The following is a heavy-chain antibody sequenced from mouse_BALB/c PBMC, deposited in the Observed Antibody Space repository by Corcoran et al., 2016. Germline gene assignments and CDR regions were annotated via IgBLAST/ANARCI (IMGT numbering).Heavy chain of an antibody. CDR1: GFNFTNTY. CDR2: MDPANGNT. V-gene: IGHV14-3*02. Sequence: EVHLKQSGPELVKPGAPGKLPCTASGFNFTNTYRHWVKQRTEQGLECIGRMDPANGNTKYDRKFQGKATITENTSSNTAYLQHSSLASEDTAVYYCANWDWYFDVWGAGTTVTVSS. D-gene: IGHD4-1*01. J-gene: IGHJ1*01. CDR3: ANWDWYFDV.